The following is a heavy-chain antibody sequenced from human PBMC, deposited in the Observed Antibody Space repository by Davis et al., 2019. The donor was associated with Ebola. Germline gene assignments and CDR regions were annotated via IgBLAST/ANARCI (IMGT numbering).Heavy chain of an antibody. CDR1: GFTFSSYW. V-gene: IGHV3-74*01. D-gene: IGHD3-22*01. Sequence: HTGGSLRLSCAASGFTFSSYWMHWVRQVPGEGLVWVSRINSDGTITNYADSVRGRFTISRDNAKNTLYLQMNSLRAEDTAVYYCARDYYDSSGYYQGDCWGQGTLVTVSS. CDR3: ARDYYDSSGYYQGDC. J-gene: IGHJ4*02. CDR2: INSDGTIT.